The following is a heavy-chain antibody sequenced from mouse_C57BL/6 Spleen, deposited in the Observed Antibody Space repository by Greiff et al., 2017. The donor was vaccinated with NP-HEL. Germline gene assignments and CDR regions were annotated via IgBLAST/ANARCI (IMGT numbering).Heavy chain of an antibody. CDR3: ATYYTPFFDY. CDR1: GFTFTSYG. J-gene: IGHJ2*01. V-gene: IGHV5-6*01. CDR2: ISSGGSYT. D-gene: IGHD2-12*01. Sequence: EVMLVESGGDLVKPGGSLKLSCAASGFTFTSYGMSWVRQTPDKRLEWVATISSGGSYTYYPASVKGRFTISRDNAKNTLYLQMSSLKSEDTAMYYCATYYTPFFDYWGQGTTLTVSS.